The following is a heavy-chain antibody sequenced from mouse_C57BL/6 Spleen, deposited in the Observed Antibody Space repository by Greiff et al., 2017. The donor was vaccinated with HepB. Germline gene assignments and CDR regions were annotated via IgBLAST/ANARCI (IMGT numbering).Heavy chain of an antibody. Sequence: VQLQQSGPELVKPGASVKISCKASGYAFSSSWMNWVKQRPGKGLEWIGRIYPGDGDTNYNGKFKGKATLTADKSSSTAYMQLSSLTSEDSAVYFCARTFPHYYGSSYDYFDYWGQGTTLTVSS. V-gene: IGHV1-82*01. J-gene: IGHJ2*01. CDR3: ARTFPHYYGSSYDYFDY. CDR2: IYPGDGDT. CDR1: GYAFSSSW. D-gene: IGHD1-1*01.